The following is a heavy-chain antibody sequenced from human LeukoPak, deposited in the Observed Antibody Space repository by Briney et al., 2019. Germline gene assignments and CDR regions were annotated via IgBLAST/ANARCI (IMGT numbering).Heavy chain of an antibody. J-gene: IGHJ4*02. V-gene: IGHV1-2*02. D-gene: IGHD6-19*01. CDR3: ARGLGSGWSTLDF. CDR2: INSNYGGT. CDR1: GNTFSGYN. Sequence: ASVKVSCKASGNTFSGYNLHWVRQAPGQGLEWMGWINSNYGGTNYAQKFQGRVTMTRDTFITTAYMELSGLTSADTAVYYCARGLGSGWSTLDFWGQGTLVTVSS.